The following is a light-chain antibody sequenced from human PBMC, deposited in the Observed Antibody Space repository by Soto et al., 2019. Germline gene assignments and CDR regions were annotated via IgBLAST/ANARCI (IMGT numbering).Light chain of an antibody. CDR1: QDINVY. J-gene: IGKJ2*03. CDR2: SAS. CDR3: QHAYVAPYS. Sequence: DIQMTQSPSSVSASIGDTVTITCRASQDINVYLNWYQQKPGEVPKLLIYSASSLHSGVPSRFTGSGSETDFTLTIGSLQPEDFATYYCQHAYVAPYSFGQGTKV. V-gene: IGKV1-39*01.